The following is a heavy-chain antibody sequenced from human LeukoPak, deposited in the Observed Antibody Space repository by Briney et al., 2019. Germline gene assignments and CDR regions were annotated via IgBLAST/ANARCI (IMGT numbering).Heavy chain of an antibody. V-gene: IGHV3-9*01. J-gene: IGHJ4*02. CDR2: ISWDSDTI. CDR3: AKESMVREVIIAVTEIDY. CDR1: GFTFDDFA. Sequence: QPGGSLRLSCAASGFTFDDFAMHWVRQAPGKGLEWVSGISWDSDTIGYADSVKGRFTISRDNAKNSLYLQMNSLRADDTALYYCAKESMVREVIIAVTEIDYWGQGTLVTVSS. D-gene: IGHD3-10*01.